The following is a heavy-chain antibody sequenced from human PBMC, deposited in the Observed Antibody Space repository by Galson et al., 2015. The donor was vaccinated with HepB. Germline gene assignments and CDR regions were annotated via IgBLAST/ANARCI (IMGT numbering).Heavy chain of an antibody. CDR2: ITDRGAT. V-gene: IGHV4-59*08. Sequence: SETLSLTCTVSGGSMKNYFWSWLRQSPGQGLEWIGYITDRGATKYTTSLTSRVTISSDTSRIHFSLRLTSVTAADTAKYYCARTTPSYGRHWAYFDSWGLGVLVTVSS. D-gene: IGHD3-10*01. CDR3: ARTTPSYGRHWAYFDS. CDR1: GGSMKNYF. J-gene: IGHJ4*02.